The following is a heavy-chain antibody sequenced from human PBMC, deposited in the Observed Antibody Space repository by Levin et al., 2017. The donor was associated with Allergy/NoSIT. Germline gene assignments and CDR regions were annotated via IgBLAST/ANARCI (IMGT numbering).Heavy chain of an antibody. CDR1: GYSFTSYW. V-gene: IGHV5-51*01. CDR2: IYPGDSDT. J-gene: IGHJ6*03. Sequence: GESLKISCQGSGYSFTSYWIGWVRQMPGKGLEWMGIIYPGDSDTSYSPSFQGQVTISADKSISTAYLQWSSLRASDTAIYYCARRGTRDYYYYMDVWGKGTTVTVSS. CDR3: ARRGTRDYYYYMDV. D-gene: IGHD1-1*01.